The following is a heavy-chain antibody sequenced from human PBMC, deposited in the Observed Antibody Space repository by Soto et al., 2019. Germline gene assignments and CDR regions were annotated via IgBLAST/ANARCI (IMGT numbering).Heavy chain of an antibody. D-gene: IGHD1-26*01. V-gene: IGHV1-69*13. J-gene: IGHJ4*02. CDR3: ARDLDSGSYSDY. Sequence: GASVKVSCKASGGTFSSYAISWVRQAPGQGLEWMGGIIPIFGTANYAQKFQGRVTITADESTSTAYMELSSLRSEDTAVYYCARDLDSGSYSDYWGQGTLVTVSS. CDR2: IIPIFGTA. CDR1: GGTFSSYA.